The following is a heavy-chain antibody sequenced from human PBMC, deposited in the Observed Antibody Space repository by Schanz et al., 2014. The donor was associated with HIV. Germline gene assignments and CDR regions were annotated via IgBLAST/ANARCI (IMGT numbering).Heavy chain of an antibody. CDR1: GYSFSDYY. V-gene: IGHV1-18*04. D-gene: IGHD1-26*01. Sequence: QVQLVQSGAEVKKPGASVKVSCKASGYSFSDYYMHWVRQAPGQGLEWMGWISAYNGNTNYAQKFQGRVTMTTDTSTSTANMELRSLRSDDTAVYYCARGEVPSLGMDVWGQGTTVTVSS. CDR2: ISAYNGNT. J-gene: IGHJ6*02. CDR3: ARGEVPSLGMDV.